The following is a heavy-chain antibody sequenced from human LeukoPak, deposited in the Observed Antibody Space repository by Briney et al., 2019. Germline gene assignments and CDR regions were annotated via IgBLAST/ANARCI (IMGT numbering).Heavy chain of an antibody. J-gene: IGHJ4*02. V-gene: IGHV3-23*01. D-gene: IGHD1-7*01. Sequence: GGSLRLSCEGSGFTFRSHAMTWVRQAPGKGLEWVALLTANGGSTFYADSVKGRFTISRDNSKNTLYLQMNSLRAEDTAVYYCANAGTTDFDYWGQGTLVTVSS. CDR2: LTANGGST. CDR1: GFTFRSHA. CDR3: ANAGTTDFDY.